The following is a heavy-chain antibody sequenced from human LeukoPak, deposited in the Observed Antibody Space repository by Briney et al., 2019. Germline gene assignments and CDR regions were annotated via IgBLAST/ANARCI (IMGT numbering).Heavy chain of an antibody. CDR2: IYTSGST. CDR3: ARVTKIPAAIFHYYYYYMDV. Sequence: SETLSLTCTVSGGSISSHYWSWIRQPAGKGLEWIGRIYTSGSTNYNPSLKSRVTMSVDTSKNQFSLKLSSVTAADTAVYYCARVTKIPAAIFHYYYYYMDVWGKGTTVTVSS. CDR1: GGSISSHY. J-gene: IGHJ6*03. V-gene: IGHV4-4*07. D-gene: IGHD2-2*02.